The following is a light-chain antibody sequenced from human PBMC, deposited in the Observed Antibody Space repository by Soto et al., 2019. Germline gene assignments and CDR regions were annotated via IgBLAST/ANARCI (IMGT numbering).Light chain of an antibody. V-gene: IGKV1-39*01. CDR3: QQTSDTLSIT. CDR1: QNINNY. Sequence: DIQMTQSPSSLSASVGDRVTITCWASQNINNYLNWYQQKPGKAPELMIYAVSNLRSGVPSRFSGSGSGTDFTLSISSLQPEDLATYYCQQTSDTLSITFGGGTKVEI. CDR2: AVS. J-gene: IGKJ4*01.